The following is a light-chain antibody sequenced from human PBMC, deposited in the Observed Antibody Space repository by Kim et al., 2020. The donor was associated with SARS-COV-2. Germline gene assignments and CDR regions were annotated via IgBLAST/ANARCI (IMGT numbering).Light chain of an antibody. CDR1: QGITTY. J-gene: IGKJ2*01. CDR3: QQLNDYPHT. Sequence: SGTVGERVNLTFPASQGITTYLARYQQKPGKAPKLLIDAASTLQSGVPSRFSGSGSGTEFTLTISSLQPEDVAVYYCQQLNDYPHTFGQGTKLEI. V-gene: IGKV1-9*01. CDR2: AAS.